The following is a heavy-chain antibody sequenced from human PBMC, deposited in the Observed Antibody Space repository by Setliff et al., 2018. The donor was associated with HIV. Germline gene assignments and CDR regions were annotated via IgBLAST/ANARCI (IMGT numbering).Heavy chain of an antibody. CDR3: ARDLHANYHVVDI. J-gene: IGHJ3*02. CDR2: VYYTGKT. Sequence: SETLSLTCSVSGGSIVIGGFYYSWIRHRPGKGLEWIGTVYYTGKTYYNPSLQSRLTMSADTSKSQFSLKMRSVTASDTAVYFCARDLHANYHVVDIWGPGTMVTVSS. CDR1: GGSIVIGGFY. V-gene: IGHV4-31*03. D-gene: IGHD2-2*01.